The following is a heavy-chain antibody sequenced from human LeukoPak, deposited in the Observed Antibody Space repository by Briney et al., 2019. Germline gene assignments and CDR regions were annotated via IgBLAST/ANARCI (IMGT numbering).Heavy chain of an antibody. CDR3: ARHIAAAGRDAFDI. D-gene: IGHD6-13*01. V-gene: IGHV1-2*02. CDR1: GYTFSGYY. J-gene: IGHJ3*02. Sequence: ASVKVSCKASGYTFSGYYIQCVRQAPGQGLEWIGWIDPNSGGTKYAQKFQGRVTMTSDTSISTAFMDLSSLRSDDTAVYYCARHIAAAGRDAFDIWGQGTMVTVSS. CDR2: IDPNSGGT.